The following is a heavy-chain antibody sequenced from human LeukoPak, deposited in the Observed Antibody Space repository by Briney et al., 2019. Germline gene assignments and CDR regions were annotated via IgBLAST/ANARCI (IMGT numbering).Heavy chain of an antibody. J-gene: IGHJ4*02. CDR1: GYTLTELS. V-gene: IGHV1-24*01. CDR3: ATDPGGYCSSTSCYNLDY. D-gene: IGHD2-2*02. Sequence: ASVKVSCKVSGYTLTELSIHWVRQAPGKGLEWMGGFDPEDGETIYAQKFQGRVTMTEDTSTDTAYMELSSLRSEDTAVYYCATDPGGYCSSTSCYNLDYWGQGTLVTVSS. CDR2: FDPEDGET.